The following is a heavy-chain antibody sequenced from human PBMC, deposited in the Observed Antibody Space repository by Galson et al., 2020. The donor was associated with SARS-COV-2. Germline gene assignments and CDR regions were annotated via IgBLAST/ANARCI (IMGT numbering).Heavy chain of an antibody. D-gene: IGHD5-12*01. CDR3: ARGYSAYDWGT. CDR1: GVSIGSTGNYY. V-gene: IGHV4-61*02. CDR2: AYISGST. Sequence: SETLSLTCTVSGVSIGSTGNYYCRWLPQTARKGLECIGRAYISGSTNYTPSLKSRVTVSLDTPKNQFSLTLTCVTAADTAVYFCARGYSAYDWGTWGQGILVTVSS. J-gene: IGHJ1*01.